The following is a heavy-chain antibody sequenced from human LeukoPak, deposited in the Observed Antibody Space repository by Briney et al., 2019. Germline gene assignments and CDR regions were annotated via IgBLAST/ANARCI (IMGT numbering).Heavy chain of an antibody. CDR2: INPSGGST. CDR3: ATVEGYSYDY. CDR1: GYTFTSYY. D-gene: IGHD5-18*01. J-gene: IGHJ4*02. V-gene: IGHV1-46*01. Sequence: ASVKVSCKASGYTFTSYYMHWVRQAPGQGLEWMGIINPSGGSTIYAQKFQGRVTMTEDTSTDTAYMELSSLRSEDTAVYYCATVEGYSYDYWGQGTLVTVSS.